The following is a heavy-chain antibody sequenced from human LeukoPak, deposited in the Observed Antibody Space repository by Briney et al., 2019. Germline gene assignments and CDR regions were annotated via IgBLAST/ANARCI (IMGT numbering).Heavy chain of an antibody. J-gene: IGHJ4*02. Sequence: GGSLRLSCAASGFTFSRYAMSWVRQAPGKGLEWVSAISGSGGSTYYADSVKGRFTISRDNSKNTLYLQMNSLRAEDTAVYYCAKDGKSERYFDWLSLFDYWGQGTLVTVSS. CDR2: ISGSGGST. CDR1: GFTFSRYA. V-gene: IGHV3-23*01. D-gene: IGHD3-9*01. CDR3: AKDGKSERYFDWLSLFDY.